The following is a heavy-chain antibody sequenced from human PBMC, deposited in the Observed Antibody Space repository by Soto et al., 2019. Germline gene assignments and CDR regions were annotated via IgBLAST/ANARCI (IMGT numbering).Heavy chain of an antibody. D-gene: IGHD5-18*01. CDR1: GYTFTRYY. V-gene: IGHV1-2*02. J-gene: IGHJ6*02. CDR3: ARALPDTANYYGMDV. CDR2: INPNSGGT. Sequence: GASVQVSRKASGYTFTRYYMHWMRQAPGQGLEWMGWINPNSGGTNYAQKFQGRVTMTRDTSISTAYMELSRLRSDDTAVYYCARALPDTANYYGMDVWGQGTTVTVSS.